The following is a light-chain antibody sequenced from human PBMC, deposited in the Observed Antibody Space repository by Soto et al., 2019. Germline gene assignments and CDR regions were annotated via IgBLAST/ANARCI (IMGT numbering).Light chain of an antibody. CDR1: SSSIGKNY. Sequence: QSVLTQPPSVSAAPGQKVTISCSGSSSSIGKNYVSWYQQFPGTAPKLLIVDTNKRPSGIPDRFSGSKSGTSATLAITGLQTGDEADYYCAAWDGSLRELLFGGGPKLTVL. CDR3: AAWDGSLRELL. CDR2: DTN. J-gene: IGLJ2*01. V-gene: IGLV1-51*01.